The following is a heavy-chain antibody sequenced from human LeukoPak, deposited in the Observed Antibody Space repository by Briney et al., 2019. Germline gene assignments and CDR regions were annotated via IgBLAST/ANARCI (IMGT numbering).Heavy chain of an antibody. CDR1: GYTLTELP. D-gene: IGHD4-17*01. CDR2: FDPEDGET. V-gene: IGHV1-24*01. Sequence: ASVKVSCKVSGYTLTELPMHWVRQAPGKGLEWMGGFDPEDGETIYAQKFQGRVTMTEDTSTDTAYMELSSLRSEDTAVYYCATLTTVTTPFDYWGQGTLVTVSS. J-gene: IGHJ4*02. CDR3: ATLTTVTTPFDY.